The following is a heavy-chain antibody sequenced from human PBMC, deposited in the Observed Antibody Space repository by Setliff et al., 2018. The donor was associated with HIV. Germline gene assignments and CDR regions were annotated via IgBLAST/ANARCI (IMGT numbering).Heavy chain of an antibody. D-gene: IGHD2-15*01. V-gene: IGHV3-30*12. J-gene: IGHJ6*03. Sequence: GGSLRLSCAGSGFTFSDSGMHWVRQAPGKGLEWVAIISYEGNNKYSADSVKGRFTISRDNAKNSLYLQLNGLRVEDTGVYFCAREGKSTSCTGANCYSNYFMDVWGKGTTVTVSS. CDR1: GFTFSDSG. CDR3: AREGKSTSCTGANCYSNYFMDV. CDR2: ISYEGNNK.